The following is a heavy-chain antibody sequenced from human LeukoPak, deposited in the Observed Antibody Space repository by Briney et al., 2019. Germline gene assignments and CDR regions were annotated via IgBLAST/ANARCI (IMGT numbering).Heavy chain of an antibody. D-gene: IGHD6-19*01. CDR1: GYTFTSYY. CDR3: ARVAVAGKKYFQH. J-gene: IGHJ1*01. V-gene: IGHV1-46*01. CDR2: INPSGGST. Sequence: ASVKVSCKASGYTFTSYYMHWVRQAPGQGLEWMGIINPSGGSTSYARKFQGRVTMTRDTSTSTVYMELSSLRSEDTAVYYCARVAVAGKKYFQHWGQGTLVTVSS.